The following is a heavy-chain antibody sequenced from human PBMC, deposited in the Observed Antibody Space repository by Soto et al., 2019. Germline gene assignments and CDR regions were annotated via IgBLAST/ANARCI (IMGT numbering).Heavy chain of an antibody. D-gene: IGHD3-22*01. J-gene: IGHJ4*02. Sequence: GGSLRLSCAASGLTFSSYGMHWVRQAPGKGLEWVAVIWFDGSNKNYADSVKGRFTISGDNSKNTLYLQMNSLRAEDTAVYYWVRGEDYYDSSGFPVDYWGQGTLVTVSS. V-gene: IGHV3-33*01. CDR1: GLTFSSYG. CDR3: VRGEDYYDSSGFPVDY. CDR2: IWFDGSNK.